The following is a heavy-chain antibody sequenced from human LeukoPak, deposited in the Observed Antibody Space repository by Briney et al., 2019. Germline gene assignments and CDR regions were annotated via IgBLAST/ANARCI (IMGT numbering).Heavy chain of an antibody. J-gene: IGHJ6*02. V-gene: IGHV3-23*01. CDR2: ISGSGGST. D-gene: IGHD6-13*01. Sequence: GGSLRLSCAASGFTFSNYAMSWVRQAPGKGLEWVSVISGSGGSTYYADSVKGRFTLSRDNSRSTLYLQMNSLRAEDTAVYYCAKVLYSNNWYGYGMDVWGQGTTVTVSS. CDR3: AKVLYSNNWYGYGMDV. CDR1: GFTFSNYA.